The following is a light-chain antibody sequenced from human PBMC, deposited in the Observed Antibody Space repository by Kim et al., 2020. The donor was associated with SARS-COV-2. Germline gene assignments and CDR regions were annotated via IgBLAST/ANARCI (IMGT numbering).Light chain of an antibody. J-gene: IGKJ4*01. V-gene: IGKV1-5*03. CDR1: QSISNW. Sequence: DIQMTQSPSTLPASVGDRVTITCRASQSISNWLAWYQQKPGKAPKLLIYKASNLQSGVPSRFSGSESGTEFSLTISSLQPDDFATYYCQQYNTYPLTFGGGTKVDIK. CDR2: KAS. CDR3: QQYNTYPLT.